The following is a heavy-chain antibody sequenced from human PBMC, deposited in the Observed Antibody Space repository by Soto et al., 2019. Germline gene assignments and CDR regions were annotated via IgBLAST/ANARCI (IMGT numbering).Heavy chain of an antibody. D-gene: IGHD3-16*01. V-gene: IGHV1-3*05. Sequence: QVQLVQSGAEEKKPGASVKISCRASGYSFTSYAMHCVRQAPGQRLEWMGWLNAGNGNTKYSREFQARVTFTRDASASTAYMELSSLRSEDTAVYYCARLPHLGYYYGMDVWGQGTTVTVSS. J-gene: IGHJ6*02. CDR2: LNAGNGNT. CDR3: ARLPHLGYYYGMDV. CDR1: GYSFTSYA.